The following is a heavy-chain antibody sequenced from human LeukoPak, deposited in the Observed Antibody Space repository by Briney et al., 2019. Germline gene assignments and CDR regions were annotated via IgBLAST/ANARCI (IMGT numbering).Heavy chain of an antibody. CDR2: ISSSGSTI. CDR3: ARGGKYCGGDCPFDY. D-gene: IGHD2-21*02. Sequence: GGSLRLSCAASGFTFSSYEMNWVRQAPGKGLEWVSYISSSGSTIYYADSVKGRFTISRDNAKNSLYLQMNSLRAEDTAVYYCARGGKYCGGDCPFDYWGQGTLVTVSS. V-gene: IGHV3-48*03. J-gene: IGHJ4*02. CDR1: GFTFSSYE.